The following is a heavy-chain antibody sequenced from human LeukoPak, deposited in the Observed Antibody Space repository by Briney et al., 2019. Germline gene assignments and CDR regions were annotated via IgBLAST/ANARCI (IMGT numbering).Heavy chain of an antibody. J-gene: IGHJ4*02. CDR3: ARDLTGGEYFDS. Sequence: PGGSLRLSCAASGFTLSSFKMTWVRPAPGKGLEWVASISPSSSYISYADSLKGRVTVSRDNAKNSVFLQMSSLRAEDTAVYFCARDLTGGEYFDSWGQGTLVSVSS. V-gene: IGHV3-21*01. CDR2: ISPSSSYI. CDR1: GFTLSSFK. D-gene: IGHD3-16*01.